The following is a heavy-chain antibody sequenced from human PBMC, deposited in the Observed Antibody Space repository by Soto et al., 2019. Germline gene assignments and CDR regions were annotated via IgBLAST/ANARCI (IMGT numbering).Heavy chain of an antibody. Sequence: SETLSLTCTVSGGSISSYYWSWIRQPPGKGLEWIGYIYYSGSTNYNPSLKSRVTISVDTSKNRFSLKLSSVTAADTAVYYCARGEAKWYDFWSGYSGYFDYWGQGTLVTVS. D-gene: IGHD3-3*01. CDR3: ARGEAKWYDFWSGYSGYFDY. V-gene: IGHV4-59*01. J-gene: IGHJ4*02. CDR1: GGSISSYY. CDR2: IYYSGST.